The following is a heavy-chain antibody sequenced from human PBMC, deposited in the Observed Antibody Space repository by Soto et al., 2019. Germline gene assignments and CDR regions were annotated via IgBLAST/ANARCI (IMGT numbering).Heavy chain of an antibody. CDR3: ARALYSYGPKFDP. CDR1: GGSISSYY. Sequence: SETLSLTCAVSGGSISSYYWSWIRQPPGKGLEWIGYIYYSGSTNYNPSLKSRVTISVDTSKNQFSLKLSSVTAADTAVYYCARALYSYGPKFDPWGQGTLVTVSS. D-gene: IGHD5-18*01. J-gene: IGHJ5*02. V-gene: IGHV4-59*01. CDR2: IYYSGST.